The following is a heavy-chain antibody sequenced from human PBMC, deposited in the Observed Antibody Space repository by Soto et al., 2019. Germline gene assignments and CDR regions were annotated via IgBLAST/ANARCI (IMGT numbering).Heavy chain of an antibody. CDR1: GDTFTANY. J-gene: IGHJ4*02. Sequence: ASVKVSCKASGDTFTANYIHWVRQAPGQGLEWMGWINPKSGGTKYPQKFQGRVTMTRDTSLSTVYMTLTRLTSDDTAVYYCARNLEKGGGSAGFDYWGQGTLVTVSS. CDR3: ARNLEKGGGSAGFDY. V-gene: IGHV1-2*02. CDR2: INPKSGGT. D-gene: IGHD1-26*01.